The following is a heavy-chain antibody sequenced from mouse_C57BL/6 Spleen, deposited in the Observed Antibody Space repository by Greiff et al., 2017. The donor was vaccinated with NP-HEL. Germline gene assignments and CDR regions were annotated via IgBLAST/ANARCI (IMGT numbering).Heavy chain of an antibody. Sequence: QVQLQPGAELVKPGASVKLSCKASGYTFTSYWMHWVKQRPGRGLEWIGRIDPNSGGTKYNEKFKSKATLTVDKPSSTAYMQLSSLTSEDSAVYYCAQNYYGSRGGYFDVWGTGTTVTVSS. CDR1: GYTFTSYW. D-gene: IGHD1-1*01. V-gene: IGHV1-72*01. J-gene: IGHJ1*03. CDR3: AQNYYGSRGGYFDV. CDR2: IDPNSGGT.